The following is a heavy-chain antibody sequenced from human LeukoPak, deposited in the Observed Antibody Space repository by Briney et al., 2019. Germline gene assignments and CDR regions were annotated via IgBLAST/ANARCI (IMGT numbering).Heavy chain of an antibody. D-gene: IGHD6-19*01. CDR1: GFTFGAYA. Sequence: GGSLRLSCAASGFTFGAYAMTGFAQAPGKGLEWVSAISGSGGSTYYADSVKGRFTISRDNSKNTLYLRMNSLRAEDTAVYYCAKDLGSGFFDYWGQGTLVTVSS. CDR2: ISGSGGST. V-gene: IGHV3-23*01. J-gene: IGHJ4*02. CDR3: AKDLGSGFFDY.